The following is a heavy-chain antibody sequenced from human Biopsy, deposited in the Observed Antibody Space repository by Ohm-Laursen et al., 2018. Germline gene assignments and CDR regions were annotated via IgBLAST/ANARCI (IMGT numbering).Heavy chain of an antibody. CDR3: ARDYDTSGYYYVS. CDR1: GGSISNNNYH. D-gene: IGHD3-22*01. CDR2: IFYRGST. Sequence: SDTLSLTCTVSGGSISNNNYHWGWIRQPPGKGLEWIGSIFYRGSTHYKPSLKSRVNISVDTPKNQFSLKLNSVTAADTAVYYCARDYDTSGYYYVSWGQGTLVTVSS. V-gene: IGHV4-39*01. J-gene: IGHJ5*02.